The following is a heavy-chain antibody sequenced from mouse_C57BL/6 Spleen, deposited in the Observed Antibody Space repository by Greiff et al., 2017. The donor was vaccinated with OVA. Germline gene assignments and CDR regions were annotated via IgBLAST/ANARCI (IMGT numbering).Heavy chain of an antibody. J-gene: IGHJ2*01. CDR1: GYTFTSYW. D-gene: IGHD1-1*01. V-gene: IGHV1-64*01. CDR3: AIKGVVDY. Sequence: VQLQQPGAELVKPGASVTLSCKASGYTFTSYWMHWVKQRPGQGLEWIGMIHPNSGSTNYNQKFKGKATLTVDKSSSTAYMQLSSLTSEDSAVYYCAIKGVVDYWGQGTTLTVSS. CDR2: IHPNSGST.